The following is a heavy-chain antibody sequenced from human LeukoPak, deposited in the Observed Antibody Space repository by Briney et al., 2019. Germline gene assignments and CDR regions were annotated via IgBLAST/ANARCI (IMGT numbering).Heavy chain of an antibody. CDR2: IYYSGST. CDR3: ARNGVATLYYYCMDV. Sequence: SETLSLTCTVSGGSISSSSYYWGWIRQPPGKGLEWIGSIYYSGSTYYNPSLKSRVTISVDTSKNQFSLKLSSVTAADTAVYYCARNGVATLYYYCMDVWGKGTTVTVSS. V-gene: IGHV4-39*01. CDR1: GGSISSSSYY. D-gene: IGHD5-12*01. J-gene: IGHJ6*03.